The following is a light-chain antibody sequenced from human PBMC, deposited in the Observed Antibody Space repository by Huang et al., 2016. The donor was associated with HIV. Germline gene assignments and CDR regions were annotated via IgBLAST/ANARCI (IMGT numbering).Light chain of an antibody. Sequence: DIQMTQYPSSLSASVGDRVTITCRASQDIKTYLAWYQQKAGQVPKLLIYAASSLQSGVPSRFSGSGSRTDFTLSITSLQPEDVAIYYCQKYDSVPRTFGQGTKVDIK. J-gene: IGKJ1*01. CDR1: QDIKTY. CDR2: AAS. V-gene: IGKV1-27*01. CDR3: QKYDSVPRT.